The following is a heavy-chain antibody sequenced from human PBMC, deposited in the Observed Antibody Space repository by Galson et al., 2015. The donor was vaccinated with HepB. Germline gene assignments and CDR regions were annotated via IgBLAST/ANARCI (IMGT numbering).Heavy chain of an antibody. CDR2: IYSGGNT. V-gene: IGHV3-53*01. Sequence: CAASGFSVSSTYMNWVRQAPGKGLEWVSVIYSGGNTYYADSVKGRFTISRDNSKNTLYLQMNSLRVEDTAVYYCAGGRWGYWGQGTLVTVSS. J-gene: IGHJ4*02. CDR1: GFSVSSTY. CDR3: AGGRWGY. D-gene: IGHD5-24*01.